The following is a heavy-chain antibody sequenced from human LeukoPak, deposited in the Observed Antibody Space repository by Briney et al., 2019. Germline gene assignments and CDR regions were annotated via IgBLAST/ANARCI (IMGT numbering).Heavy chain of an antibody. V-gene: IGHV4-38-2*02. D-gene: IGHD6-13*01. J-gene: IGHJ3*02. Sequence: PSETLSLTCTVSGYSISSGYYWGWIRQPPGKGLEWIGSIYHSGSTYYNPSLKSRVTISVDTSKNQFSLKLSSVTAADTAVYYCARAAIAAAGPAAFDIWGQGTMVTVSS. CDR1: GYSISSGYY. CDR3: ARAAIAAAGPAAFDI. CDR2: IYHSGST.